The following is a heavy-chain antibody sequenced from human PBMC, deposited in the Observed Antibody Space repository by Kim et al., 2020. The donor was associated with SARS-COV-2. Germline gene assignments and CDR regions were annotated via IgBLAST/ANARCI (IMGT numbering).Heavy chain of an antibody. V-gene: IGHV1-69*04. CDR1: GGTFSSYA. D-gene: IGHD3-22*01. Sequence: SVKVSCKASGGTFSSYAISWVRQAPGQGLEWMGRIIPILGIANYAQKFQGRVTITADKSTSTAYMELSSLRSEDTAVYYCAGGAGLYYYDSSGYPPFDYWGQGTLVTVSS. CDR3: AGGAGLYYYDSSGYPPFDY. CDR2: IIPILGIA. J-gene: IGHJ4*02.